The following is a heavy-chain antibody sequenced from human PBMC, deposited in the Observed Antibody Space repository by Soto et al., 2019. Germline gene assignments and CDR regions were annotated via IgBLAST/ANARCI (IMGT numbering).Heavy chain of an antibody. J-gene: IGHJ4*02. CDR2: IYYSGST. CDR3: ARCMVRGMYYFDY. CDR1: GGSISSGGYY. V-gene: IGHV4-31*03. D-gene: IGHD3-10*01. Sequence: PSETLSLTCTVSGGSISSGGYYWSWIRQHPGKGLEWTGYIYYSGSTYYNPSLKSRVTISVDTSKNQFSLKLSSVTAADTAVYYCARCMVRGMYYFDYWGQGTLVTVSS.